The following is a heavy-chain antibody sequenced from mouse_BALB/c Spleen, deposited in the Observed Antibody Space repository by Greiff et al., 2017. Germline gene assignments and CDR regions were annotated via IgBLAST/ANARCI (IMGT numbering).Heavy chain of an antibody. CDR3: ARDWEGYFDY. V-gene: IGHV1S135*01. D-gene: IGHD4-1*01. Sequence: EVQLQQSGPELMKPGASVKISCKASGYSFTSYYMHWVKQSHGKSLEWIGYIDPFNGGTSYNQKFKGKATLTVDKSSSTAYMHLSSLTSEDSAVYYCARDWEGYFDYWGQGTTLTVSS. CDR2: IDPFNGGT. CDR1: GYSFTSYY. J-gene: IGHJ2*01.